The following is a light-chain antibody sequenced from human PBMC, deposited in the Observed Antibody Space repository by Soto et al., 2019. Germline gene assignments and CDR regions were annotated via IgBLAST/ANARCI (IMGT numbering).Light chain of an antibody. CDR2: GAS. CDR1: QGISKW. J-gene: IGKJ1*01. Sequence: DIQMTQSPSTLSSSVGERVTITCRASQGISKWLAWYQQKPGKAPKLLIYGASSLENGVPSRFSGSGSGTESTLTISSLQPDDFATYFCQQYNSYDMWSFGQGTKVDLK. CDR3: QQYNSYDMWS. V-gene: IGKV1-5*01.